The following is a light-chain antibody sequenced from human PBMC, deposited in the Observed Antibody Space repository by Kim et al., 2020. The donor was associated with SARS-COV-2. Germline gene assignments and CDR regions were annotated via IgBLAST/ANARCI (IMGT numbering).Light chain of an antibody. Sequence: SASISCTSSQSLVHSYGPPSLSWLPQRPGQPTRLLIYKISTRFAGVPDRFRGSGAGTDFTLKIIRVEAEDVGVYFCMQATQFPWTIGQGTKVDSK. CDR1: QSLVHSYGPPS. V-gene: IGKV2-24*01. CDR2: KIS. J-gene: IGKJ1*01. CDR3: MQATQFPWT.